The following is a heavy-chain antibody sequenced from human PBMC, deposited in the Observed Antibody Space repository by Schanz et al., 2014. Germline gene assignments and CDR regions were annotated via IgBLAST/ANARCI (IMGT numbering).Heavy chain of an antibody. Sequence: QVQVIQSGPEVKKPGASVKVSCKASGYTFTNHYLHWVRQAPGQGLEWMGRISPSSGGTNYAQNFQGRVTMTKDTSINTVYMELSTLTSDDTAVYYCARESVSRTRWSDPWGQGTLVTVSS. CDR3: ARESVSRTRWSDP. D-gene: IGHD3-3*01. CDR1: GYTFTNHY. CDR2: ISPSSGGT. J-gene: IGHJ5*02. V-gene: IGHV1-2*06.